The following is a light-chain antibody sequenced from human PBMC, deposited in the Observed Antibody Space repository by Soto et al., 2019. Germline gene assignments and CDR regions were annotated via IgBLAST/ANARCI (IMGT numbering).Light chain of an antibody. J-gene: IGKJ2*01. CDR2: AAS. CDR1: QDISSW. Sequence: DIQMTQSPSSVSASVGDRVTITCRASQDISSWLAWYQQKPGKAPKLLIYAASSLQSGVPSRFSGSGSGTDFTLTISSLQTEDFATYYCQEANNFPYTFGQGTKLEIK. V-gene: IGKV1D-12*01. CDR3: QEANNFPYT.